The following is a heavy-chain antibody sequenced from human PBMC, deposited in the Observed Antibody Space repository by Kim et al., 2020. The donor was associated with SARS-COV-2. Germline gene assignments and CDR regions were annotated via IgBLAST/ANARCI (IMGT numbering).Heavy chain of an antibody. CDR2: ISAYNGNT. V-gene: IGHV1-18*04. Sequence: ASVKVSCKASGYTFTSYGISWVRQAPGQGLEWMGWISAYNGNTNYAQKLQGRVTMTTDTSTSTAYMELRSLRSDDTAVYYCARDLPLSGTYYYYGMDVWGQGTTVTVSS. J-gene: IGHJ6*02. CDR3: ARDLPLSGTYYYYGMDV. CDR1: GYTFTSYG. D-gene: IGHD1-1*01.